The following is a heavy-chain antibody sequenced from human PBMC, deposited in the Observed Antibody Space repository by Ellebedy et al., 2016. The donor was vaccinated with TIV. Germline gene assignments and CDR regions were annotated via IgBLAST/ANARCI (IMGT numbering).Heavy chain of an antibody. CDR3: AGVGGQGDWYHPLDY. J-gene: IGHJ4*02. CDR1: GGTFSSHV. V-gene: IGHV1-69*04. D-gene: IGHD2-21*02. CDR2: IIPTPGIA. Sequence: AASVKVSCKASGGTFSSHVISWFRQAPGQGLEWMGRIIPTPGIANYAQRFQGRLPFIADKSTRTVYMELSSLRSEDTAVYFCAGVGGQGDWYHPLDYWGQGTRVTVSS.